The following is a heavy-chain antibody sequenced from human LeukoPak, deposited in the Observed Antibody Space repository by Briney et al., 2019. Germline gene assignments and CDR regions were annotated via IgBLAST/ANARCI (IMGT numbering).Heavy chain of an antibody. V-gene: IGHV4-30-4*01. D-gene: IGHD3-22*01. J-gene: IGHJ3*02. CDR2: IYYSGST. CDR3: ARDQFYDSSGYYGNDAFDI. CDR1: GGSISSGDYY. Sequence: SQTLSLTCTVSGGSISSGDYYWSWIRQPPGKSLEWIGYIYYSGSTYYNPSLKSRVTISVDTSKNQFSLRLSSVTAADTAVYYCARDQFYDSSGYYGNDAFDIWGQGTMVTVSS.